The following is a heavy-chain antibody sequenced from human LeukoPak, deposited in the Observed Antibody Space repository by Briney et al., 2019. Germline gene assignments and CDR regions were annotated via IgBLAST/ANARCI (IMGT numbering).Heavy chain of an antibody. CDR2: IRNDGNDK. CDR3: VRDFEWSFDT. Sequence: GGSLRLSCTASGFSFSSFGMHWVRQAPGKGLEWFSFIRNDGNDKYYADSVKGRFTISRDNSKNTLYLQMNSLRPEDTALYYCVRDFEWSFDTWDQGTLVTVSS. J-gene: IGHJ4*02. V-gene: IGHV3-30*02. D-gene: IGHD3-3*01. CDR1: GFSFSSFG.